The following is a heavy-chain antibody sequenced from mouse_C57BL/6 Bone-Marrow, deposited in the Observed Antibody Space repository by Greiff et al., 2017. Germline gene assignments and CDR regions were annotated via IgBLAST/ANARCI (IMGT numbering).Heavy chain of an antibody. CDR1: GYTFTSYG. V-gene: IGHV1-81*01. D-gene: IGHD1-1*01. CDR2: IYPGSGST. J-gene: IGHJ4*01. CDR3: ANLDYYGSPG. Sequence: QVQLQQSGAELARPGASVKLSCKASGYTFTSYGISWVKQRTGQGLEWIGEIYPGSGSTNYNEKFKSKATLTVDTSSSTAYMQLSSLTSEDSAVYYCANLDYYGSPGWGQGTSVTVSS.